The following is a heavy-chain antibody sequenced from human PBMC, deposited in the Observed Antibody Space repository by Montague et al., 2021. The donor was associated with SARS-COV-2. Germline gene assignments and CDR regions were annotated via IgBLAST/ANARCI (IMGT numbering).Heavy chain of an antibody. V-gene: IGHV4-31*01. J-gene: IGHJ4*02. CDR2: IFHTGRA. D-gene: IGHD3-3*01. CDR1: GTSIRSGGYY. Sequence: TLSLTCTVSGTSIRSGGYYWTWIRQHPGKGLEWIGYIFHTGRAYYNPSLETLVNISVDTSNNLFSLRLGSATAADTAMYFCASVRLLYYLDYWGQGTLVTVSS. CDR3: ASVRLLYYLDY.